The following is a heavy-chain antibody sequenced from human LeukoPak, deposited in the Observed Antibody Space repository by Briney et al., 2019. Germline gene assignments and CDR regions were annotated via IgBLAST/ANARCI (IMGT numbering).Heavy chain of an antibody. Sequence: PGGSLRLSCAASGFTFSSYSMNWVRQAPGKGLEWVSSISSSSSYIYYADSVKGRFTISRDNAKNSLYLQMNSLRAEDTAVYYCARTIAVAGTVTHDYWGQGTLVTVSS. CDR2: ISSSSSYI. J-gene: IGHJ4*02. CDR1: GFTFSSYS. V-gene: IGHV3-21*01. D-gene: IGHD6-19*01. CDR3: ARTIAVAGTVTHDY.